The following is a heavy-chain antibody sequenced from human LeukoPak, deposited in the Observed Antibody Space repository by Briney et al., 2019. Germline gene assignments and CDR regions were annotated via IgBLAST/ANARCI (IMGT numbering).Heavy chain of an antibody. CDR3: ARVGPLATRSAGHYYFDL. CDR1: GFTFSNYA. D-gene: IGHD3-10*01. CDR2: VSDKGEAT. J-gene: IGHJ2*01. Sequence: PGGSLRLSFAASGFTFSNYAMSWVRRAPGKGLEWFSTVSDKGEATAHADSVKGRFTISRDNAKIKLSLLMNILRAEDTAVYYCARVGPLATRSAGHYYFDLWGRGTLVTVSS. V-gene: IGHV3-23*01.